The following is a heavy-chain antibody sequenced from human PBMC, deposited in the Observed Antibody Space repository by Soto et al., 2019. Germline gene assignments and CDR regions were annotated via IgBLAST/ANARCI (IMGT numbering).Heavy chain of an antibody. CDR1: GYNFNSHS. CDR2: INPNTWKP. Sequence: QVQLVQSGSESMQPGASVKVSCKGSGYNFNSHSINWLRQAPGQGLERMGWINPNTWKPTYEQGFTGRFVSSVDTSVSTVYLQIFSLKADDSAVYYCARDRASGSFDYWGQGTLVTVSS. D-gene: IGHD1-26*01. V-gene: IGHV7-4-1*01. J-gene: IGHJ4*02. CDR3: ARDRASGSFDY.